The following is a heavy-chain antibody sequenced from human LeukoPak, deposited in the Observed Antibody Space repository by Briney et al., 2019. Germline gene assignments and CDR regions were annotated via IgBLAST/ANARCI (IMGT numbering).Heavy chain of an antibody. J-gene: IGHJ6*02. V-gene: IGHV3-21*04. Sequence: GGSLRLSCAASGFTFSGYSMNWVRQAPGKGLEWVSSISSSSSYIYYADSVKGRFTISRDNAKNSLYLQMNSLRAEDTVLYYCAKEKGYFDWLLSNGMDVWGQGTTVTVSS. CDR2: ISSSSSYI. CDR3: AKEKGYFDWLLSNGMDV. CDR1: GFTFSGYS. D-gene: IGHD3-9*01.